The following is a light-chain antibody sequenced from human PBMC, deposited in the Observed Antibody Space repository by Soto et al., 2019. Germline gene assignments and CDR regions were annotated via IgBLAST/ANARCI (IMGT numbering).Light chain of an antibody. V-gene: IGKV3-11*01. CDR1: QGVGRF. CDR3: QQRGGWPLT. Sequence: EIVLTQSPATLSLSPGERAALSCRASQGVGRFLAWYQQKPGQAPRLLIYDASNRATGIPARFSGSGSGTDFTLAINNLEPEEFAVYYCQQRGGWPLTFGGGTKVEIK. CDR2: DAS. J-gene: IGKJ4*01.